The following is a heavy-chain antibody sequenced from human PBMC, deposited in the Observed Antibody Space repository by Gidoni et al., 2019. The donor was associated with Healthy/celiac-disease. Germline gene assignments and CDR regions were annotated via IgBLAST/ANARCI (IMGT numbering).Heavy chain of an antibody. CDR3: ARAGYSSGWYFAFDI. V-gene: IGHV3-48*01. J-gene: IGHJ3*02. CDR2: ISSSSSTI. CDR1: FSSYS. D-gene: IGHD6-19*01. Sequence: FSSYSMNWVRQAPGKGLEWVSYISSSSSTIYYADSVKGRFTISRDNAKNSLYLQMNSLRAEDTAVYYCARAGYSSGWYFAFDIWGQGTMVTVSS.